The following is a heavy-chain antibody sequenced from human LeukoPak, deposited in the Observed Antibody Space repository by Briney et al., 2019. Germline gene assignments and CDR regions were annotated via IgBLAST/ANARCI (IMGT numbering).Heavy chain of an antibody. V-gene: IGHV3-11*01. J-gene: IGHJ4*02. D-gene: IGHD3-3*01. Sequence: GGSLRLSCAASGFIFSDYYMSWIRQAPGKGLEWVSYISSSGSTMYYTDSVKGRFTISRDNAKDSLYLQMNSLRAEDTAVYYCARDLMDDFWSGALDYWGQGTLVTVSS. CDR1: GFIFSDYY. CDR3: ARDLMDDFWSGALDY. CDR2: ISSSGSTM.